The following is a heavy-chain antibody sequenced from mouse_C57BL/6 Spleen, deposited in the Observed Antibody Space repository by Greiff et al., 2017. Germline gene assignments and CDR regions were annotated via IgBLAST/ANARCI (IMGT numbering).Heavy chain of an antibody. CDR2: IDPSDSET. D-gene: IGHD2-2*01. V-gene: IGHV1-52*01. CDR3: ARRMVTTGRGYYLDY. CDR1: GYTFTSYW. J-gene: IGHJ2*01. Sequence: QVQLQQPGAELVRPGSSVKLSCKASGYTFTSYWMHWVKQRPIQGLEWIGNIDPSDSETHYNQKFKDKATLTVDKSSSPAYMQLSSLTSEDSAVYYCARRMVTTGRGYYLDYWGQGTTLTVSS.